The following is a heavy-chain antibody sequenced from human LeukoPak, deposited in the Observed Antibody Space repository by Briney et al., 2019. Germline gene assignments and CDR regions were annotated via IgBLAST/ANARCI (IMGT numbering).Heavy chain of an antibody. D-gene: IGHD3-3*01. CDR1: GFTFSSYA. CDR3: AKTHPYDFWSGYYEGVFDY. V-gene: IGHV3-23*01. CDR2: ISGSGGST. J-gene: IGHJ4*02. Sequence: GGSLRLSCAASGFTFSSYAMSWVRQAPGKGLEWVSAISGSGGSTYYADSVKGRFTISRDNSKNTLYLQMNSLRAEDTAGYYCAKTHPYDFWSGYYEGVFDYWGQGTLVTVSS.